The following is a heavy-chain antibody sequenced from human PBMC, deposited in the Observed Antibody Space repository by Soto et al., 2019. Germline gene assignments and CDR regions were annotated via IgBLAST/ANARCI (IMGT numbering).Heavy chain of an antibody. D-gene: IGHD1-26*01. Sequence: EVQLLESGGALVHPGGSLRLSCEASGFTFSSYAMSWVLKAPRKGLEWVSVISGSGGRTSNADSVIGRFTISRDNYQITRYLQMNRLRAEDTAVYYCANAVLATPQDDAFDIWGQGTMVSVSS. CDR1: GFTFSSYA. V-gene: IGHV3-23*01. CDR3: ANAVLATPQDDAFDI. J-gene: IGHJ3*02. CDR2: ISGSGGRT.